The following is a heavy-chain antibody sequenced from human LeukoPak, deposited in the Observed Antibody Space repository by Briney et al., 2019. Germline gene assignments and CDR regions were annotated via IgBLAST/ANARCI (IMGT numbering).Heavy chain of an antibody. D-gene: IGHD3-22*01. Sequence: PGGSLRLSCAASGFTVSTNYMSWVRQAPGKGLEWVSLIYSGGITQYADSVKGRFTISRDNSKNTLYLQMTSLRAEDTAVYHCARDGYYDSSGYRKHDGFDIWSQGTLVTVSS. CDR2: IYSGGIT. V-gene: IGHV3-66*01. J-gene: IGHJ3*02. CDR1: GFTVSTNY. CDR3: ARDGYYDSSGYRKHDGFDI.